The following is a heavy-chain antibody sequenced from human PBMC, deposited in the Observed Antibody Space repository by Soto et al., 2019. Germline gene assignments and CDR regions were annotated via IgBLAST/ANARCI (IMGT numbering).Heavy chain of an antibody. V-gene: IGHV4-4*07. D-gene: IGHD4-4*01. J-gene: IGHJ4*02. CDR3: ARAGGDNYTVQGH. CDR2: IYSTGNT. Sequence: SETLSLTCTVSGASISDYCWSWIRQPAGKGLEWMGRIYSTGNTHYNPSFRSRFTMSIDTSRDPFSLRLTSVIAADTAVYLCARAGGDNYTVQGHWGQGTQVTFSS. CDR1: GASISDYC.